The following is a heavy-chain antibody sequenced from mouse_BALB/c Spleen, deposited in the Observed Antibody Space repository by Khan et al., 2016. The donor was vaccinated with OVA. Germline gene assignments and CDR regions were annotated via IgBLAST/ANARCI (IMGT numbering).Heavy chain of an antibody. CDR1: GYSFTGYF. Sequence: EVQLQQSGPELVQPGASVKISCKASGYSFTGYFMNWVMQSHGKSLEWIGRINPHIGETLYNQKFKDKATLTVDESSITAHMELRSLASEDSAVYYCARKNGSDFDYWCQGTTLTVSS. D-gene: IGHD1-1*01. CDR3: ARKNGSDFDY. CDR2: INPHIGET. J-gene: IGHJ2*01. V-gene: IGHV1-20*02.